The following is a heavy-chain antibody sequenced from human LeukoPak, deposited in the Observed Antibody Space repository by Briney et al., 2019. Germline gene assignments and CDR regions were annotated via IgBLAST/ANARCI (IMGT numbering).Heavy chain of an antibody. CDR1: GGSLTNDTYY. V-gene: IGHV4-34*01. Sequence: SETLSLTCTVSGGSLTNDTYYWSWIRQPPGKGLEWIGEINHSGSTNYNPSLKSRVTISVDTSKNQFSLKLSSVTAADTAVYYCAPEADLREPWGQGTLVTVSS. CDR2: INHSGST. CDR3: APEADLREP. D-gene: IGHD1-14*01. J-gene: IGHJ5*02.